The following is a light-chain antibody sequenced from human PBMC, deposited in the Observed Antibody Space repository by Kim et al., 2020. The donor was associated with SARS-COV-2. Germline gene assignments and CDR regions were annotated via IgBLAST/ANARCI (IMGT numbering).Light chain of an antibody. V-gene: IGLV2-23*02. Sequence: QSITLSCTGTSSDVGSYNLVSWYQQHPGKAPKRMIYEVSKRPSGVSNRFSGSKSGNTASLTISGLQAEDEADYYCCSYAGSSTFYVFGTGTKVTVL. CDR3: CSYAGSSTFYV. CDR1: SSDVGSYNL. CDR2: EVS. J-gene: IGLJ1*01.